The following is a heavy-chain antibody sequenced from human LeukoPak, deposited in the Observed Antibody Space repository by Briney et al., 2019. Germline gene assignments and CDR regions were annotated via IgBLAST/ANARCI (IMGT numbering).Heavy chain of an antibody. D-gene: IGHD6-6*01. CDR1: GGSISSSSYY. V-gene: IGHV4-39*01. CDR3: ARLIIVAARPVSDAFDI. CDR2: IYYSGST. Sequence: SETLSLTCTVSGGSISSSSYYWGWIRQPPGKGLEWIGSIYYSGSTYYNPSLKSRVTISVDTSKNQFSLKLSSVTAADTAVYYCARLIIVAARPVSDAFDIWGQGTMVTVSS. J-gene: IGHJ3*02.